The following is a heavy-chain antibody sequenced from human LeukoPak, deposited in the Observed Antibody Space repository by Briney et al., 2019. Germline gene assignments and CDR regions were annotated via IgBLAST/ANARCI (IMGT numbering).Heavy chain of an antibody. V-gene: IGHV4-59*01. CDR1: GGSISSYY. Sequence: SETLSLTCTVSGGSISSYYWSWIRQPPGKGLEWIGYIYYSGSTNYNPSLKSRVTISVDTSKNQFSLKLSSVTAADTAVYYCVRAAYGSGSYYDYWGQGTLVTVSS. CDR2: IYYSGST. CDR3: VRAAYGSGSYYDY. J-gene: IGHJ4*02. D-gene: IGHD3-10*01.